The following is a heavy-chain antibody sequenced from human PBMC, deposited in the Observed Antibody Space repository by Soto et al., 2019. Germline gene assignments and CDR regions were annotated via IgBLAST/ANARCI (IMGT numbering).Heavy chain of an antibody. CDR1: GFAYSNYA. CDR2: ISYDGATK. Sequence: PVGSLRLSCAASGFAYSNYAMHWVRQAPGKGLEWMALISYDGATKYYADSVRGRFTIARDNSKKALFLQMKSLRAEDTAVYFCARGSYYEILTGFYHRGFYFGMDVWGPATTVTVFS. CDR3: ARGSYYEILTGFYHRGFYFGMDV. D-gene: IGHD3-9*01. V-gene: IGHV3-30-3*01. J-gene: IGHJ6*02.